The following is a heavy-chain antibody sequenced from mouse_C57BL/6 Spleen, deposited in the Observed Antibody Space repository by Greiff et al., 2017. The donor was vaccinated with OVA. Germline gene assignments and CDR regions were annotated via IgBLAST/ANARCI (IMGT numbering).Heavy chain of an antibody. CDR2: ISDGGSYT. CDR1: GFTFSSYA. V-gene: IGHV5-4*01. CDR3: ARGGSKGAMDY. J-gene: IGHJ4*01. D-gene: IGHD1-3*01. Sequence: EVQGVESGGGLVKPGGSLKLSCAASGFTFSSYAMSWVRQTPEKRLEWVATISDGGSYTDYPDNVKGRFTISRDNAKNNLYLQMSHLKSEDTAMYYCARGGSKGAMDYWGQGTSVTVSS.